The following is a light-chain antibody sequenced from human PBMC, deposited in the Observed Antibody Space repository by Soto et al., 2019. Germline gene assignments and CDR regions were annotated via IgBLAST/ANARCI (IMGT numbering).Light chain of an antibody. Sequence: IQMTQSPSTLSASVGDRVTITCRASQSISSWLAWYQQKPGKDPELLIYRASSLESGVPSRFSGSGSGTEFTLTISSLQPDDFATYYCQQYNTYWTFGQGTKVEIK. V-gene: IGKV1-5*03. CDR3: QQYNTYWT. J-gene: IGKJ1*01. CDR2: RAS. CDR1: QSISSW.